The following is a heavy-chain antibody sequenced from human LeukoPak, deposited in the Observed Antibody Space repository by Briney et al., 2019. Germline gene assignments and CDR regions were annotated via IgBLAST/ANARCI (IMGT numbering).Heavy chain of an antibody. Sequence: GGSLRLSCVTSGFTFNLYTMNWVRQAPGKGLEWVSSITRSASPIYYADSVKGRFTISRDNARNSLYLQMNSLRDEDTAVYYCARSYYDSSGYYRHWGQGTLVSVSS. CDR3: ARSYYDSSGYYRH. V-gene: IGHV3-21*01. CDR2: ITRSASPI. CDR1: GFTFNLYT. D-gene: IGHD3-22*01. J-gene: IGHJ1*01.